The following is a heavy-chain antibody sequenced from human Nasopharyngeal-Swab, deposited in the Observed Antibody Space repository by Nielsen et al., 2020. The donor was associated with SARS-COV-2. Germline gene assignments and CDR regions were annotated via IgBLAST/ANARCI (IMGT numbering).Heavy chain of an antibody. CDR1: GYTFPNYG. V-gene: IGHV1-18*01. D-gene: IGHD6-19*01. Sequence: ASVKVSCKASGYTFPNYGISWVRQAPGQGLEWMGWISADNGGTNYAQKLQARVTMTTDTSTSTAYMELTSLRFDDTAIYYCARVPFRSGWLGLDYWGQGTLVTASS. CDR3: ARVPFRSGWLGLDY. CDR2: ISADNGGT. J-gene: IGHJ4*02.